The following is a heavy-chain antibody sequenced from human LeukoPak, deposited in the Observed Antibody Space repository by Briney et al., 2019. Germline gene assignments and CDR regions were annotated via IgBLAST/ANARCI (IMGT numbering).Heavy chain of an antibody. CDR2: IIPILGIA. D-gene: IGHD3-22*01. V-gene: IGHV1-69*02. CDR3: AISYYYDSSGYYLLLSDY. CDR1: GGTFSSYT. Sequence: SVKVSCKASGGTFSSYTISWVRQAPGQGLEWMGRIIPILGIANYAQKFQGRVTITADKSTSIAYMELSSLRSEDTAAYYCAISYYYDSSGYYLLLSDYWGQGTLVTVSS. J-gene: IGHJ4*02.